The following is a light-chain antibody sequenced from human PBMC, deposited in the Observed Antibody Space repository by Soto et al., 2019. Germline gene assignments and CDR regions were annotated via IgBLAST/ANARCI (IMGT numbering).Light chain of an antibody. Sequence: DIQMTQSPSTLSASVGDRVTITCRASQGISSTYLAWYQQTPGKAPKXXIYAASTLQSGVPSRFSGRGSGTEFTLTISSLQPEDFATYYCQQLNSYTLTFGGGTKVDIK. CDR3: QQLNSYTLT. J-gene: IGKJ4*01. V-gene: IGKV1-9*01. CDR2: AAS. CDR1: QGISSTY.